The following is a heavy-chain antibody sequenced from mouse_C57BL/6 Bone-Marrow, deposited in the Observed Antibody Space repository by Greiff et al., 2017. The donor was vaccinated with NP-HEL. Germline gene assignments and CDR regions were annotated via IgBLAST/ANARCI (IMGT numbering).Heavy chain of an antibody. CDR1: GYTFPSYW. J-gene: IGHJ4*01. V-gene: IGHV1-7*01. CDR3: ANLPTVVEYYYTMDY. Sequence: QVQLQQSGAELAKPGASVKLSCKASGYTFPSYWMHWVKQRPGQGLEWIGYNNPSSGYTKYNQKFKDKATLTADKSSSTAYMQLSSLTYEDSAVYYCANLPTVVEYYYTMDYWGQGTSVTVSS. CDR2: NNPSSGYT. D-gene: IGHD1-1*01.